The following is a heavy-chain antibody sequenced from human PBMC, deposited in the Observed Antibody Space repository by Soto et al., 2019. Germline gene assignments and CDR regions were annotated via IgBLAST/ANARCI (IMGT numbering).Heavy chain of an antibody. CDR1: GYTFTSYG. CDR3: ARDDFSLTAAGTFDY. Sequence: GASVKVSCKASGYTFTSYGISWVRQAPGQGLEWMGWISAYNGNTNYAQKLQGRVTMTTDTSTSTVYMELRSLRSDDTAVYYCARDDFSLTAAGTFDYWGQGTLVTVSS. CDR2: ISAYNGNT. V-gene: IGHV1-18*01. D-gene: IGHD6-13*01. J-gene: IGHJ4*02.